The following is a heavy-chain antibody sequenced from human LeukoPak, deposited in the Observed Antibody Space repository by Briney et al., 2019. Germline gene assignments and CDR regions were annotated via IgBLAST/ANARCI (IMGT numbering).Heavy chain of an antibody. CDR1: GGSISSYY. D-gene: IGHD1-1*01. CDR3: ARGRAVWVPFDY. V-gene: IGHV4-59*01. J-gene: IGHJ4*02. Sequence: PSETLSLTCTASGGSISSYYWSWIRQPPGKGLEWIGYTYYSGSTNYNPSLKSRVTISVDTSKNQFSLKLSSVTAADTAVYYCARGRAVWVPFDYWGQGTLVTVSS. CDR2: TYYSGST.